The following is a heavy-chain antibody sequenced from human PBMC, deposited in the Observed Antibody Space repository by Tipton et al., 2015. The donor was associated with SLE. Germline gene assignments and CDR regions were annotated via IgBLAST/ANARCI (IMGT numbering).Heavy chain of an antibody. Sequence: TLSLTCAVYGGSFSGYYWSWIRQPPGKGLEWIGEINHSGSTNYNPSLKSRVTISVDTSKNQFSLKLSSVTAADTAVYYCARREYGSGSSWGQGTLVTVSS. CDR1: GGSFSGYY. J-gene: IGHJ5*02. V-gene: IGHV4-34*01. D-gene: IGHD3-10*01. CDR3: ARREYGSGSS. CDR2: INHSGST.